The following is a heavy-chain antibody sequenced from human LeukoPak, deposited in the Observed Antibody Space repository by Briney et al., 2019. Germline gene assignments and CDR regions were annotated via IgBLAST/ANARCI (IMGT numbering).Heavy chain of an antibody. V-gene: IGHV3-7*01. CDR2: IKQDGSEK. CDR3: AREDLVGAIDY. J-gene: IGHJ4*02. D-gene: IGHD1-26*01. CDR1: GFTFSSSW. Sequence: GGSLRLSCAASGFTFSSSWMSWVRQAPGKGLEWVANIKQDGSEKYSVDSVKGRFTISRDNAKNSLYLQMNSLRVEDTATYYCAREDLVGAIDYWGQGTLVTVSS.